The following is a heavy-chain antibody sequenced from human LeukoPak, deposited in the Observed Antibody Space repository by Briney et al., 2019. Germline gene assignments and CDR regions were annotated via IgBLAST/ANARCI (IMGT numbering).Heavy chain of an antibody. D-gene: IGHD6-19*01. CDR2: IYYSGST. V-gene: IGHV4-59*01. CDR1: GGSISSYY. Sequence: SETLPLTCTVSGGSISSYYWSWIRQPPGKGLEWIGYIYYSGSTNYNPSLKSRVTISVDTSKNQFSLKLSSVTAADTAVYYCAREPIAVAAGFDYWGQGTLVTVSS. J-gene: IGHJ4*02. CDR3: AREPIAVAAGFDY.